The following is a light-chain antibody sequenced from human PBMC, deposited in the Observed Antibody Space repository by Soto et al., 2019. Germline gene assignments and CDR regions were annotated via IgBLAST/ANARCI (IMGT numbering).Light chain of an antibody. CDR1: STDVGGYNY. CDR2: EVS. CDR3: GSYTSTDPPFV. J-gene: IGLJ1*01. V-gene: IGLV2-14*01. Sequence: QSALAQPSSVSGSPGQSITISCTGTSTDVGGYNYVSWYQHHPGKGPKLIIYEVSNRPSGVSDRFSGSKSGNKASLIISNLEAEDESDYYCGSYTSTDPPFVFGTGTKLTVL.